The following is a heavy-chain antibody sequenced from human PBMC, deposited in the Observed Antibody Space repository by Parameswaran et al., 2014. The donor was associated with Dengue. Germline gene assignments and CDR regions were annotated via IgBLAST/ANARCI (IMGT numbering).Heavy chain of an antibody. CDR3: ARSKPPGGNDFWSGYPFDY. Sequence: PGKGLEWIGYIYYSGSTNYNPSLKSRVTISVDTSKNQFSLKLSSVTAADTAVYYCARSKPPGGNDFWSGYPFDYWGQGTLVTVSS. V-gene: IGHV4-59*13. J-gene: IGHJ4*02. CDR2: IYYSGST. D-gene: IGHD3-3*01.